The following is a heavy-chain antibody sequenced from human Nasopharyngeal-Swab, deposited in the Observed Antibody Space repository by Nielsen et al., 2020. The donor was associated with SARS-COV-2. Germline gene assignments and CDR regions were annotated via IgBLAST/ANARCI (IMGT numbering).Heavy chain of an antibody. J-gene: IGHJ6*03. V-gene: IGHV3-7*01. CDR2: IKKDGSEK. Sequence: VRQAPGKGLEWVANIKKDGSEKYYVDSVKGRFTISRDNAKNSLYLQMNSLRAEDTAVYYCARGASGYYDFWSGYYRYYYYYYMDVWGKGTTATVSS. CDR3: ARGASGYYDFWSGYYRYYYYYYMDV. D-gene: IGHD3-3*01.